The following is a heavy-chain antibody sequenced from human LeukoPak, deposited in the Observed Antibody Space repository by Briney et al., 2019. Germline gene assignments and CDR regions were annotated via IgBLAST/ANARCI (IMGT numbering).Heavy chain of an antibody. Sequence: SETLSLTCIVSGGSISRGSYYWNWIRQPAGKGLEWMGRIYNSGTTNYNPSLKSRVTISTDMSKNEVSLKLSSVTAADAAVYYCARDRPNNYYDSSGTSAFDIRGQGTMVTVSS. V-gene: IGHV4-61*02. J-gene: IGHJ3*02. CDR3: ARDRPNNYYDSSGTSAFDI. CDR1: GGSISRGSYY. D-gene: IGHD3-22*01. CDR2: IYNSGTT.